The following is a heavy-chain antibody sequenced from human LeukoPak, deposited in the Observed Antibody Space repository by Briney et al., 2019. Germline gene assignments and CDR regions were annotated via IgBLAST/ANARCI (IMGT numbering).Heavy chain of an antibody. Sequence: SETLSLTCTVSGYSISSGYYWGWIRQPPGEGLEWIGSIYHSGSTYYNPSLKSRVTISVDTSKNQFSLKLSSVTAADTAVYYCARVSGSSYAFDIWGQGTMVTVSS. CDR3: ARVSGSSYAFDI. J-gene: IGHJ3*02. CDR1: GYSISSGYY. V-gene: IGHV4-38-2*02. D-gene: IGHD1-26*01. CDR2: IYHSGST.